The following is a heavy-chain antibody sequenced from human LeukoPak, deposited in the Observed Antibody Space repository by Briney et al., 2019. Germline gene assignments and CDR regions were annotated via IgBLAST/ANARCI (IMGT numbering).Heavy chain of an antibody. V-gene: IGHV1-69*05. D-gene: IGHD3-22*01. CDR1: GGTFSSYA. CDR2: IIPIFGTA. J-gene: IGHJ4*02. CDR3: ARSEDYYDSSGYYYGFDY. Sequence: SVKVSCKASGGTFSSYAISWVRQAPGQGLEWMGRIIPIFGTANYAQKFQGRVTITTDESTSTAYMELSSLRSEGTAVYYCARSEDYYDSSGYYYGFDYWGQGTLVTVSS.